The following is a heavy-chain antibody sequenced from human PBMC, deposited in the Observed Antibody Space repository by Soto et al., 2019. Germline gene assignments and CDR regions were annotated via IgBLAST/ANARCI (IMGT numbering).Heavy chain of an antibody. CDR1: GYSFTSYW. D-gene: IGHD6-13*01. CDR2: IYPGDSDT. J-gene: IGHJ6*02. V-gene: IGHV5-51*01. CDR3: AVMIGAAEAVGGMDG. Sequence: GESLKLSCKGSGYSFTSYWIGWVRQMPGKGLEWMGIIYPGDSDTRYSPSFQGQVTISADKSISTAYLQWSSLKASDTAMYYCAVMIGAAEAVGGMDGWGQGNMVTV.